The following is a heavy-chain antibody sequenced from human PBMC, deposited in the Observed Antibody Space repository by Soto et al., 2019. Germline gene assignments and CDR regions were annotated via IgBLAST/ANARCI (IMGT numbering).Heavy chain of an antibody. CDR2: ISGSGGST. V-gene: IGHV3-23*01. CDR1: GFTFSSYA. CDR3: AKDPGVRNYYDSSGYFDY. Sequence: AGGSLRVSCAASGFTFSSYAMSWVRQSPGKGLEWVSAISGSGGSTYYADSVKGRFTISRDNSKNTLYLQMNSLRAEDTAVYYCAKDPGVRNYYDSSGYFDYWGQGTLVTVSS. D-gene: IGHD3-22*01. J-gene: IGHJ4*02.